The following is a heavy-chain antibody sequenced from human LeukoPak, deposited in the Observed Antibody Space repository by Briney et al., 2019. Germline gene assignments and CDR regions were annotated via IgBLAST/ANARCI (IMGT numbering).Heavy chain of an antibody. CDR1: GFTFSSYA. Sequence: PGGSLRLSCVASGFTFSSYAMSWVRQAPGKGLEWVSAISGSGGSTYYADSVKGRFTISRDNSKNTLYLQMNSLRAEDTAVYYCAKGYDYVWGSHDYWGQGTLVTVSS. CDR3: AKGYDYVWGSHDY. V-gene: IGHV3-23*01. D-gene: IGHD3-16*01. J-gene: IGHJ4*02. CDR2: ISGSGGST.